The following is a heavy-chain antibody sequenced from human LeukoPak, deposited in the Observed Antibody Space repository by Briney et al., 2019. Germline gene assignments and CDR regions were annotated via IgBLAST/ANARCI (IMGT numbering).Heavy chain of an antibody. Sequence: GGSLRLSCAASGFTFSTFAMIWVRQPPGKGLEWVSSIFPSGGEIHYADSVKGRFTISRDNSKNTVFLEMNSLRAEDTAVYYCARGSATYYYDSSVLTWGQGTLVTVSS. CDR3: ARGSATYYYDSSVLT. D-gene: IGHD3-22*01. CDR1: GFTFSTFA. CDR2: IFPSGGEI. V-gene: IGHV3-23*01. J-gene: IGHJ4*02.